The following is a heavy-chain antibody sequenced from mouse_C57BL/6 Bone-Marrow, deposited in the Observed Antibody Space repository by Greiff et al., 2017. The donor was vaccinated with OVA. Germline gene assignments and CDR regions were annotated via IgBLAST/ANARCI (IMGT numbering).Heavy chain of an antibody. CDR3: TRASDLDSSGRFAY. CDR1: GFTFSSYA. CDR2: ISSGGDYI. Sequence: EVQLVESGEGLVKPGGSLKLSCAASGFTFSSYAMSWVRQTPEKRLEWVAYISSGGDYIYYADTVKGRFTISRDNARNTLYLQMSSLKSEDTAMYYCTRASDLDSSGRFAYWGQGTLVTVSA. V-gene: IGHV5-9-1*02. D-gene: IGHD3-2*02. J-gene: IGHJ3*01.